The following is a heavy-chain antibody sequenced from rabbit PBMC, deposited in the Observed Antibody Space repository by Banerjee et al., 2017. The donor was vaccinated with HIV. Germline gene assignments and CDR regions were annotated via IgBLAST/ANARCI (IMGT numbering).Heavy chain of an antibody. Sequence: QSLEESGGDLVKPGASLTLTCKASGFSYSGGYDMCWVRQAPGKGLEWIACIYTGHGGTYYASWARGRFTISKTSSTTVTLQMTSLTAADTATYFCARNYDLWGQGTLVTVS. CDR1: GFSYSGGYD. CDR3: ARNYDL. D-gene: IGHD2-1*01. CDR2: IYTGHGGT. V-gene: IGHV1S40*01. J-gene: IGHJ4*01.